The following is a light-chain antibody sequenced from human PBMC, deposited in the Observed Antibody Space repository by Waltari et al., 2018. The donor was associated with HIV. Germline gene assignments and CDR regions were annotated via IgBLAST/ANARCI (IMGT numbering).Light chain of an antibody. Sequence: SYDLTQPPSVSVSPGQTAEITCSGDALPSQHGHWHQQKPGQALISMIYNDHARPSGIPGRFSGSTSGTTVTLTISGVQAEDEADYYCQSTDISGTLVVFGGGTKLTVL. CDR1: ALPSQH. CDR3: QSTDISGTLVV. CDR2: NDH. V-gene: IGLV3-25*03. J-gene: IGLJ2*01.